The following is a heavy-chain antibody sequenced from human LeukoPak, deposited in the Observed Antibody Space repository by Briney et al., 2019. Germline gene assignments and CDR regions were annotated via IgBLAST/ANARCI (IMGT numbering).Heavy chain of an antibody. J-gene: IGHJ4*02. Sequence: SETLSLTCTVSGGSISSGSYYWSWIRQPPGKGLEWIGYIYYSGSTNYNPSLKSRVTISVDTSKNQFSLKLSSVTAADTAVYYCARDRGSSSYPSGFDYWGQGTLVTVSS. D-gene: IGHD6-6*01. V-gene: IGHV4-61*01. CDR3: ARDRGSSSYPSGFDY. CDR1: GGSISSGSYY. CDR2: IYYSGST.